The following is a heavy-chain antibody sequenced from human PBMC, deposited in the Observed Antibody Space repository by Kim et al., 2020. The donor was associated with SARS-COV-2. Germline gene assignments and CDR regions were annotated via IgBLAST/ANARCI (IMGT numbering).Heavy chain of an antibody. D-gene: IGHD3-10*01. CDR3: ANYPYTMVTDYYYYGMDV. V-gene: IGHV3-23*01. Sequence: GGSLRLSCAASGFTFSSYAMSWVRQAPGKGLEWVSAISGSGGSTYYADSVKGRFTISRDNSKNTLYLQMNSLRAEDTAVYYCANYPYTMVTDYYYYGMDVWGQGTTVTVSS. CDR2: ISGSGGST. CDR1: GFTFSSYA. J-gene: IGHJ6*02.